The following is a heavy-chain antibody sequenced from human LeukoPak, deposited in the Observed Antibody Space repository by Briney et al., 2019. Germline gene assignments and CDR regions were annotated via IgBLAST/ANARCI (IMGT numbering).Heavy chain of an antibody. CDR2: ITGNGDAT. J-gene: IGHJ4*02. Sequence: GGTLRLSCAASGLIFDHSDMSWVRQTPGKGLECLLGITGNGDATSYADSVKGRFTISRDNAKNSLYLQMNSLGVEDTAVYYCARHGGGDFWSGYFFDSWGQGTLVTVSS. D-gene: IGHD3-3*01. V-gene: IGHV3-20*04. CDR3: ARHGGGDFWSGYFFDS. CDR1: GLIFDHSD.